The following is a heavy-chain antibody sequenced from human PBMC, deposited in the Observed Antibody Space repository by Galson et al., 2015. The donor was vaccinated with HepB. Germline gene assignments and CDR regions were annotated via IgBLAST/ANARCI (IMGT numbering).Heavy chain of an antibody. V-gene: IGHV3-30*04. Sequence: SLRLSCAASQFTFSTYAMHWVRQAPGKGLEWVAVISYDGNSKSYAHSVEGRFTISRDTSKNTLYLQMNSLRLEDTAVYYCARDRVEQWLENHFDYWGQGTLVTVSS. CDR1: QFTFSTYA. J-gene: IGHJ4*02. CDR3: ARDRVEQWLENHFDY. CDR2: ISYDGNSK. D-gene: IGHD6-19*01.